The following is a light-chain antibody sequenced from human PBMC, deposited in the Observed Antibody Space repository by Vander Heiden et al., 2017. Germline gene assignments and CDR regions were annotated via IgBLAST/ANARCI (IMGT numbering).Light chain of an antibody. CDR1: NSNIGNNY. V-gene: IGLV1-51*01. CDR3: GTWDSSLSGVV. CDR2: DNN. Sequence: QSVFTQPPSVSAAPGQKVTISCSGSNSNIGNNYVSWYQQLPGTAPKLLIYDNNKRPAGIPDRFSGSKSGTSATLGITGLQTGDEADYYCGTWDSSLSGVVFGGGTKLTVL. J-gene: IGLJ2*01.